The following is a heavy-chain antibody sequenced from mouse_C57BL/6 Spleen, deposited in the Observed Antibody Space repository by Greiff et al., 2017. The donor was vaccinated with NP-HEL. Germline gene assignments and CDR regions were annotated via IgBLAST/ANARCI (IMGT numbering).Heavy chain of an antibody. J-gene: IGHJ1*03. V-gene: IGHV3-8*01. D-gene: IGHD2-4*01. CDR3: ARSTMITTDWYFDV. Sequence: VQLKESGPGLAKPSQTLSLTCSVTGYSITSDYWNWIRKFPGNKLEYMGYISYSGSTYYNPSLKSRISITRDTSKNQNYLQLNSVTTEDTATYYCARSTMITTDWYFDVWGTGTTVTVSS. CDR1: GYSITSDY. CDR2: ISYSGST.